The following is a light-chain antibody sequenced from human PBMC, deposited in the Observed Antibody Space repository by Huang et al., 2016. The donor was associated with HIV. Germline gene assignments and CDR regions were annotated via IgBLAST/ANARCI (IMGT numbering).Light chain of an antibody. Sequence: IVMTQSPATLSVSPGERVTLSCRANRTVRTNLGWYQQRPGQAPRLLIYGSSTRAPGIPARFSGSGSWTDFSLTISSLQSEDFALYYCHQYNNWLLSFGGGTRVDI. V-gene: IGKV3-15*01. CDR2: GSS. CDR3: HQYNNWLLS. CDR1: RTVRTN. J-gene: IGKJ4*01.